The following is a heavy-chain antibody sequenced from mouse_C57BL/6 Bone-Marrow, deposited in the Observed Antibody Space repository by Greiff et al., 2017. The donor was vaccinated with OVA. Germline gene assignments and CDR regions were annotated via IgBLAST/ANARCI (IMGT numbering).Heavy chain of an antibody. CDR2: IDPETGGT. CDR3: TSCDGYRYFDY. V-gene: IGHV1-15*01. Sequence: VQLQQSGAELVRPGASVTLSCKASGYTFTDYEMHWVKQTPVHGLEWIGAIDPETGGTAYNQKFKGKAILTADKSSSTAYMELRSLTSEDSAVYYCTSCDGYRYFDYWGQGTTLTVSS. J-gene: IGHJ2*01. D-gene: IGHD2-3*01. CDR1: GYTFTDYE.